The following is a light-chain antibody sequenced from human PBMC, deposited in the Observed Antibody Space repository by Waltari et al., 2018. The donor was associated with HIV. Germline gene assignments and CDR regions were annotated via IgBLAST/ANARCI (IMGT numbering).Light chain of an antibody. Sequence: RATLSCLANLTIVNFLGWYQQRPGQSPSLLIYDASKRVTGVPVRFSGSGSGTDFSLIINNIQPEDAALYYCQQRHSWPLSFGGGTKV. CDR2: DAS. J-gene: IGKJ4*01. V-gene: IGKV3-11*01. CDR3: QQRHSWPLS. CDR1: LTIVNF.